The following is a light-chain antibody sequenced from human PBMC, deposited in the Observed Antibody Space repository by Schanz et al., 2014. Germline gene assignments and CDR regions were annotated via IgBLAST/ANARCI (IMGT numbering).Light chain of an antibody. CDR3: SSYAGSNSFVV. Sequence: QSALTQPPSASGSPGQSVTISCTGTSSDVGAYNFVSWYEQHPGKAPKLMINEVNKRPSGVPDRFSGSKSGNTAFLTVSGLQAEDEADYYCSSYAGSNSFVVFGGGTKLTVL. J-gene: IGLJ2*01. CDR2: EVN. CDR1: SSDVGAYNF. V-gene: IGLV2-8*01.